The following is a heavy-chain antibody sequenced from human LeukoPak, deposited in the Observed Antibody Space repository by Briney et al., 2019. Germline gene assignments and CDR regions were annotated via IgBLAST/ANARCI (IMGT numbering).Heavy chain of an antibody. J-gene: IGHJ6*02. CDR1: EFTLSSHW. D-gene: IGHD5-18*01. Sequence: GGSLRLSCAASEFTLSSHWMSWVRQAPGKGLEWVANINEDGSEKYYVGSVKGRFTISRDNAKNSLYLQMNSLRAEDTAVYYCCRRWLNYYYYGMDVWGQGTTVTVSS. V-gene: IGHV3-7*01. CDR3: CRRWLNYYYYGMDV. CDR2: INEDGSEK.